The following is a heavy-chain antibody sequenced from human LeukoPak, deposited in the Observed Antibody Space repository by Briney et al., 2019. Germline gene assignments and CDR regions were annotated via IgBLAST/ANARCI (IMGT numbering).Heavy chain of an antibody. CDR3: ARDGPTSYYGFWSGYYGEVYYFDY. V-gene: IGHV1-18*01. CDR2: ISAYNGNT. D-gene: IGHD3-3*01. Sequence: ASVNVSCKASGYTFTSYGISWVRQAPGQGLEWMGWISAYNGNTNYAQKLQGRVTMTTDTSTSTAYMELRSLRSDDTAVYYCARDGPTSYYGFWSGYYGEVYYFDYWGQGTLVTVSS. J-gene: IGHJ4*02. CDR1: GYTFTSYG.